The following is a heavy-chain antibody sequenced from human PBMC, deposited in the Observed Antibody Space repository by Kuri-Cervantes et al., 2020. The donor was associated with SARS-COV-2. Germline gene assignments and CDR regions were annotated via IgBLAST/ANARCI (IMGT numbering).Heavy chain of an antibody. D-gene: IGHD6-13*01. V-gene: IGHV4-31*03. CDR3: ARGQLIPAAFDF. J-gene: IGHJ4*02. Sequence: SETLSLTCTVSGGSINSVAFYWSWIRQLPGKGREWIGYVYHTGHTYYNPPLKSRITISMGTSKNQFSLKLTSVTAAETAVYYCARGQLIPAAFDFWGQGTLVTVSS. CDR2: VYHTGHT. CDR1: GGSINSVAFY.